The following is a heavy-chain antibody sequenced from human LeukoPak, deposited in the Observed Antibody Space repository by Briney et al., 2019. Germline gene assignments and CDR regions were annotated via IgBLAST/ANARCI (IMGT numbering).Heavy chain of an antibody. J-gene: IGHJ4*02. CDR3: AREGITIFGVVIGLDY. CDR2: INPSGGST. D-gene: IGHD3-3*01. V-gene: IGHV1-46*01. Sequence: ASVKVSCKASGYTFTSYYMHWVRQAPGQGLEWMEIINPSGGSTSYAQKFQGRVTMTRDTSTSTVYMELSSLRSEDTAVYYCAREGITIFGVVIGLDYWGQGTLVTVSS. CDR1: GYTFTSYY.